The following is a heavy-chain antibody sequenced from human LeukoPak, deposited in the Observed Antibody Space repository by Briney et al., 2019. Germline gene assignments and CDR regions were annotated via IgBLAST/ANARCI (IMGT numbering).Heavy chain of an antibody. D-gene: IGHD2-2*01. V-gene: IGHV3-9*01. CDR2: ISWNSGSI. J-gene: IGHJ4*02. Sequence: GRSLRLSCAASGFTFDDYAMHWVRQAPGKGLEWVSGISWNSGSIGYADSVKGRFTISRDNAKNSLYLQMNSLRAEDTAVYYCAATSVDCSSTSCPGDYWGQGTLVTVSS. CDR3: AATSVDCSSTSCPGDY. CDR1: GFTFDDYA.